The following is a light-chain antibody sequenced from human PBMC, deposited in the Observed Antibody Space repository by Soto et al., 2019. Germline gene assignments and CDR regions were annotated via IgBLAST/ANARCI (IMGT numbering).Light chain of an antibody. CDR3: QQYGSSGT. J-gene: IGKJ1*01. Sequence: VLVQSSGTLSLSPGQSATLSYRASQSVSNNYLAWYQKTPGSAPRLLIYGASNRATGIPDRCSGSGAGTDFTLTISRLGPEDLAVYYCQQYGSSGTFGQGTKVDIK. CDR1: QSVSNNY. CDR2: GAS. V-gene: IGKV3-20*01.